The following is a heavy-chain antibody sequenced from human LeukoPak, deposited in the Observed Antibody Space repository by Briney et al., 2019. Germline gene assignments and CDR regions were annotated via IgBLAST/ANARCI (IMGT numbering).Heavy chain of an antibody. CDR1: GFTFSSYA. J-gene: IGHJ4*02. CDR3: ARDGSFYFDY. V-gene: IGHV3-30*04. D-gene: IGHD3-16*02. CDR2: ISYHEKNK. Sequence: GRSLTLSCAASGFTFSSYAMHWVRQAPGKGLEWLAIISYHEKNKYYADSVKGRFTISRDISKNTLYLQMNILRPEDTAVYHCARDGSFYFDYWGQGTLVTVSS.